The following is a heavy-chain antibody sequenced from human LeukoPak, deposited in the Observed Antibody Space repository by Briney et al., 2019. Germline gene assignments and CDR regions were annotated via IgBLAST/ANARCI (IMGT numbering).Heavy chain of an antibody. D-gene: IGHD1-1*01. V-gene: IGHV3-48*01. CDR3: ARDYKYSFDN. CDR2: IGIDSGNT. J-gene: IGHJ4*02. CDR1: GFTFSDYS. Sequence: GGFLRLSCAASGFTFSDYSMNWVRLAAGKGEEWILYIGIDSGNTNYAYSVKGRFIISGDKAKNSLYLQMNRLRVEDTAVYYCARDYKYSFDNWGQGTLVTVSS.